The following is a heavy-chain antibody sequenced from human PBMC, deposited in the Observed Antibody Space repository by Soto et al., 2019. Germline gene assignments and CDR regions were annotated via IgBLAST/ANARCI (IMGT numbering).Heavy chain of an antibody. CDR3: APHVSCSGGSCQYDAFAI. V-gene: IGHV3-23*01. D-gene: IGHD2-15*01. CDR1: GFTVSSHA. J-gene: IGHJ3*02. CDR2: VTADGGT. Sequence: EVQVLESGGGLVQPGGSLRLSCEGAGFTVSSHAMTWIRQAPGKGPEWVSTVTADGGTYYADSVKGRFAMSRDTSENTLYFQMNSLGAEDTAAYYCAPHVSCSGGSCQYDAFAIRGQGTMVTVSS.